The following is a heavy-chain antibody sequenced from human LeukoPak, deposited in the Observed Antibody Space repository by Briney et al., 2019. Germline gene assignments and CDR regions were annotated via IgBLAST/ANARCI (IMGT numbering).Heavy chain of an antibody. D-gene: IGHD3-3*01. J-gene: IGHJ4*02. V-gene: IGHV4-61*02. CDR1: GGSISSGSYY. Sequence: PSQTLSLTRTVSGGSISSGSYYWSWIRQPAGKGLEWIGRIYTSGSTNYNPSLKSRVTISVDTSKNQFSLKLSSVTAADTAVYYCARGDFWSGYYFDYWGQGTLVTVSS. CDR3: ARGDFWSGYYFDY. CDR2: IYTSGST.